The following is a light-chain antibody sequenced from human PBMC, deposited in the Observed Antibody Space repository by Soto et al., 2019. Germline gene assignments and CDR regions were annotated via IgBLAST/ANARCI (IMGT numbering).Light chain of an antibody. CDR3: QQYSYWPIT. J-gene: IGKJ5*01. CDR2: GAS. Sequence: EIVMTQSPATLSVSPGERVTLSCRASQSVSSDLAWYQQKPGQAPRLLIYGASIRATGIPATFSGSGSATEFTLTINSLQSEDFAVYYCQQYSYWPITFGQGTRLEIK. V-gene: IGKV3D-15*01. CDR1: QSVSSD.